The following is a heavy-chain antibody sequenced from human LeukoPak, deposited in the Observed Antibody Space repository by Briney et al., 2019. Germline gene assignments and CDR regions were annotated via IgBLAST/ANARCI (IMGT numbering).Heavy chain of an antibody. CDR3: ARGSGYTYGP. CDR1: GFTFRKYI. CDR2: ISGSGSTI. Sequence: GGPLRLSCAVSGFTFRKYIMSWIRQAPGKGLEWVSYISGSGSTIYYADSVKGRFTISRDNAKNSLYLQMNSLRAEDTAVYYCARGSGYTYGPWGQGTLVTVSS. V-gene: IGHV3-11*01. D-gene: IGHD5-18*01. J-gene: IGHJ5*02.